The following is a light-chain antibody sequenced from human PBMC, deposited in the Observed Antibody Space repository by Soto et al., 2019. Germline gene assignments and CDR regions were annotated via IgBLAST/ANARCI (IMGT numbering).Light chain of an antibody. CDR1: SSNIGAGYD. J-gene: IGLJ1*01. V-gene: IGLV1-40*01. Sequence: QSVLTQPPSVSGAPGQRVTISCTGSSSNIGAGYDVHWYQQLPGTAPKLLIYGNSNRPSGVPDRFSGSKSGTSASLAITGLQAEDDADYYCQSYDSSLSGYVFGTGNKLTVL. CDR2: GNS. CDR3: QSYDSSLSGYV.